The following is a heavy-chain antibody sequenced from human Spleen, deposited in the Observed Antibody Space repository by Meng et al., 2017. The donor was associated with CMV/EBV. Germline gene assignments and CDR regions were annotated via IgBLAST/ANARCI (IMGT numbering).Heavy chain of an antibody. J-gene: IGHJ4*02. D-gene: IGHD1-7*01. Sequence: KVSCKASGGTFSSFVISWVRQAPGQGLEWMGVIIPIFGTANYAQKFQGRVTMTADDSTSTAYMELRTLRSEDTAVYYCARDLGTATTHWGQGTPVTVSS. CDR1: GGTFSSFV. CDR2: IIPIFGTA. V-gene: IGHV1-69*01. CDR3: ARDLGTATTH.